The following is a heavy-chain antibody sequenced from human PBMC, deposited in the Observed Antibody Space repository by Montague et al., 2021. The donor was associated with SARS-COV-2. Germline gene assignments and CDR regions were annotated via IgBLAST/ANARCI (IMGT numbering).Heavy chain of an antibody. CDR3: ASQVPDFWSGIDY. CDR1: GGSISSSSYY. J-gene: IGHJ4*02. Sequence: SETLSLTCTVSGGSISSSSYYWGWIRQPPGKGLEWIGYIYYSGSTNYNPSLKSRVTISVDTSKSQFSLKLSSVTAADTAVYYCASQVPDFWSGIDYWGQGTLVTVSS. V-gene: IGHV4-61*05. CDR2: IYYSGST. D-gene: IGHD3-3*01.